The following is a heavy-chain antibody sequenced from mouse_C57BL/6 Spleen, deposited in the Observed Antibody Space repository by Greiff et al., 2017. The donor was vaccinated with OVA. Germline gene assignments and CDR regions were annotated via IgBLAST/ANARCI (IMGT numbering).Heavy chain of an antibody. CDR2: IDPSDSYT. CDR3: AKGEGDGPYYFDY. J-gene: IGHJ2*01. D-gene: IGHD2-3*01. Sequence: QVQLQQPGAELVKPGASVKLSCKASGYTFTSYWMQWVKQRPGQGLEWIGEIDPSDSYTNYNQKFKGKATLTVDTSSSTAYMQLSSLTSEDSAVYYCAKGEGDGPYYFDYWGQGTTLTVSS. CDR1: GYTFTSYW. V-gene: IGHV1-50*01.